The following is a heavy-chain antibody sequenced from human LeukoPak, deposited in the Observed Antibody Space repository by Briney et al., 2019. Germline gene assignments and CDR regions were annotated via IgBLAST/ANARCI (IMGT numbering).Heavy chain of an antibody. D-gene: IGHD3-10*01. CDR3: AKVSRGFSHVGGFDY. V-gene: IGHV3-43*02. CDR2: ISGDGGST. CDR1: GFTFDDYA. Sequence: PGGSLRLSCAASGFTFDDYAMHWVRQAPGKGLEWVSLISGDGGSTYYADSVKGRFTISRDNSKNSLYLQMNSLRTEDTALYYCAKVSRGFSHVGGFDYWGQGTLVTVSS. J-gene: IGHJ4*02.